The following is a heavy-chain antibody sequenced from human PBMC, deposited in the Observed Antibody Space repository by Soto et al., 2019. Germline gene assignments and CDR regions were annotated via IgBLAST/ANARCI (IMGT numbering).Heavy chain of an antibody. V-gene: IGHV3-30*03. J-gene: IGHJ4*02. CDR2: ISGYGINT. CDR3: ARGNLSFDFDS. CDR1: GFNFGFFG. Sequence: QIQLVESGGDVVQPGRSLRLSCAASGFNFGFFGMHWVRQAPGKGLEWVAFISGYGINTHYADSVRGRFTLSRDYCKKTMYLQMDTLREADTALYYCARGNLSFDFDSWGQGTLVTVSS. D-gene: IGHD3-10*01.